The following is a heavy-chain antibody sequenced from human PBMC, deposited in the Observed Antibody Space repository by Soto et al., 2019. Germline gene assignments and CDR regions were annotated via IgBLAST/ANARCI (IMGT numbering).Heavy chain of an antibody. CDR3: AKGVRSYYYYGMDV. Sequence: PGGSLRLSCAASGFTFSSYAMSWVRQAPGKGLEWVSAVSGSGGSTYYADSVKGRFTISRDNSKNKMYLQMNSLRAEDTDVYYCAKGVRSYYYYGMDVWGQGTTVTVSS. J-gene: IGHJ6*02. CDR1: GFTFSSYA. CDR2: VSGSGGST. D-gene: IGHD3-22*01. V-gene: IGHV3-23*01.